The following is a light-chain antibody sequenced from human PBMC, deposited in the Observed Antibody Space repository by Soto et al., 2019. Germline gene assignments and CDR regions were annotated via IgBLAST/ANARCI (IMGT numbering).Light chain of an antibody. CDR3: QQRTDRPPWT. J-gene: IGKJ1*01. Sequence: EIVLTQAQATLSLSPGERTTLXCRASQSIGLAIAWYQHKPGQAPRLLIFDASQRATGIPARFRGSGSGTDFTLSISSLEPEDFAVYYCQQRTDRPPWTFGQGTKVDI. V-gene: IGKV3-11*01. CDR2: DAS. CDR1: QSIGLA.